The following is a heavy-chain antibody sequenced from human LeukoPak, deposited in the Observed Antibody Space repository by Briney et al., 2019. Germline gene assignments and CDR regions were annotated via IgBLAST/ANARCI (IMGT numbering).Heavy chain of an antibody. J-gene: IGHJ4*02. CDR2: ISAYNGDT. CDR1: GYTFTSYG. Sequence: ASVKVSCKASGYTFTSYGISWVRQAPGQGLEWMGWISAYNGDTNYAQKLQDRVTMSTDTSTRTAYMELRSLRSDDTAVYYCASNTGSDSSGYAYWGQGTLVTVSS. D-gene: IGHD3-22*01. CDR3: ASNTGSDSSGYAY. V-gene: IGHV1-18*01.